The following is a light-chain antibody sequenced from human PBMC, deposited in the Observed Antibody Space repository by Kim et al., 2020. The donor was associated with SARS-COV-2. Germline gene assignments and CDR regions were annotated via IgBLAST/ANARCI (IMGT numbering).Light chain of an antibody. CDR1: SGYSNYK. J-gene: IGLJ3*02. V-gene: IGLV9-49*01. CDR3: GADHGSGSNFGV. Sequence: ELTQPASASASLGASVTLTCTLSSGYSNYKVDWYHQRPGKGPRFVMRVGTGGIVGSKGDGIPDRFSVLGSGLNRYLTIKNIQEEDESDYHCGADHGSGSNFGVFGGGTQLTVL. CDR2: VGTGGIVG.